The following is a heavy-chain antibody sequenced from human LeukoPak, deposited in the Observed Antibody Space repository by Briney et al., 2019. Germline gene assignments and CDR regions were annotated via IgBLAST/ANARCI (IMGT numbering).Heavy chain of an antibody. CDR2: ISSSGSTI. Sequence: PGGSLRLSCAASGFTVSSNYMSWVRQAPGKGLEWVSYISSSGSTIYYADSVKGRFTISRDNAKNSLYLQMNSLRAEDTAVYYCARVHSGYSYGYGRDDYWGQGTLVTVSS. D-gene: IGHD5-18*01. CDR1: GFTVSSNY. CDR3: ARVHSGYSYGYGRDDY. J-gene: IGHJ4*02. V-gene: IGHV3-11*04.